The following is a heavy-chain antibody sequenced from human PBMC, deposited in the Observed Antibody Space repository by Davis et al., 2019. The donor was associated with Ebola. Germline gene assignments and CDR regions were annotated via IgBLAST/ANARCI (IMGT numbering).Heavy chain of an antibody. Sequence: PAGSLRLSCAASGFTSYRYEMNWVLHAPGKGLEWVTYISGSATSTFYADSVKGRVTISRDNARDSLYLQMDSLRVEDTAIYYCARDAFSLSRYDTEDHWGQGTLVTVSS. D-gene: IGHD3-9*01. CDR1: GFTSYRYE. CDR3: ARDAFSLSRYDTEDH. V-gene: IGHV3-48*03. J-gene: IGHJ4*02. CDR2: ISGSATST.